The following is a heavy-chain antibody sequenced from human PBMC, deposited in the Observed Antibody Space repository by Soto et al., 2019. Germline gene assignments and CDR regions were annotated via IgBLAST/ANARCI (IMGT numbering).Heavy chain of an antibody. V-gene: IGHV3-21*01. J-gene: IGHJ4*02. CDR2: ISSSSSYI. CDR3: ARAAPESYNWNDVDY. CDR1: GFTFSKYS. Sequence: GGSLRLSCAASGFTFSKYSMSWVRQAPGKGLEWVSSISSSSSYIYYADSVKGRFTISRDNAKNSLYLQMNSLRAEDTAVYYCARAAPESYNWNDVDYWGQGTLVTVSS. D-gene: IGHD1-20*01.